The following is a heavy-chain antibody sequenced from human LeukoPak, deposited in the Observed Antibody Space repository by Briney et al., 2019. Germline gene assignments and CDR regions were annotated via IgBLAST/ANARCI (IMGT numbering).Heavy chain of an antibody. V-gene: IGHV3-23*01. CDR1: GFSFSTYS. Sequence: GGSLRLSCAASGFSFSTYSMSWVRQAPGKGLEWVSVISDTGATKFYADSVKGRFTISRDNSKNTLYLQMSSLRVEDTAVYYCAREYASGTYPLDYWGQGILVTVSS. CDR3: AREYASGTYPLDY. CDR2: ISDTGATK. D-gene: IGHD3-10*01. J-gene: IGHJ4*02.